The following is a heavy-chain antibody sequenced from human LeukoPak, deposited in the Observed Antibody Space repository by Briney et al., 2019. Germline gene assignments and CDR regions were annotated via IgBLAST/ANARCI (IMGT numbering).Heavy chain of an antibody. V-gene: IGHV4-30-4*01. Sequence: SSQTLSLTCTVSGGSISSGDYYWSWIRQPPGKGLEWIGYIYHSGSTYYNPSLKSRVTISVDTSKNQFSLKLSSVTAADTAVYYCARVWFAYCGGDCLNPWGQGTLVTVSS. J-gene: IGHJ5*02. CDR2: IYHSGST. D-gene: IGHD2-21*02. CDR1: GGSISSGDYY. CDR3: ARVWFAYCGGDCLNP.